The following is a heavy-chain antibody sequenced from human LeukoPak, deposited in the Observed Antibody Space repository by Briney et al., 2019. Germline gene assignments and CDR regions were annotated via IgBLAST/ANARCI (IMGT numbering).Heavy chain of an antibody. CDR2: TTGSGGST. V-gene: IGHV3-23*01. CDR1: GFTFITSG. D-gene: IGHD3-22*01. CDR3: AREGDSSGYYSRDPFDF. J-gene: IGHJ4*02. Sequence: PGGSLRLSCAASGFTFITSGMSWVRQAPGKGLEWVSATTGSGGSTYYADSVRGRFTISRDNSKNTLYLQMNSLRAEDTAVYYCAREGDSSGYYSRDPFDFWGQGTLVTVSS.